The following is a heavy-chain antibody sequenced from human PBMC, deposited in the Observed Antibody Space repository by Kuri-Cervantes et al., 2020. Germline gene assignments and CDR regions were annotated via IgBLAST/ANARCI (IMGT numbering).Heavy chain of an antibody. V-gene: IGHV1-69*13. D-gene: IGHD1/OR15-1a*01. CDR2: IIPIFGTA. CDR3: ARGPLGPRKQGFDY. Sequence: SVKVSCKASGGTFSSYAISWVRQAPGQGLEWMGVIIPIFGTANYAQKFQGRVTITADESTSTAYMELSSLRSEDTAVYYCARGPLGPRKQGFDYWGQGTLVTVSS. J-gene: IGHJ4*02. CDR1: GGTFSSYA.